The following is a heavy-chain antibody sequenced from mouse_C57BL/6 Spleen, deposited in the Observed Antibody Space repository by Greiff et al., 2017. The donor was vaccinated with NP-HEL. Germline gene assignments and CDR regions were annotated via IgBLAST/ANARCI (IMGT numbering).Heavy chain of an antibody. D-gene: IGHD1-1*01. V-gene: IGHV1-53*01. CDR2: INPSNGGT. Sequence: QVQLQQPGTELVKPGASVKLSCKASGYTFTSYWMHWVKQRPGQGLEWIGNINPSNGGTNYNEKFKSKATLTVDKSSSTAYMQLSSLTSEDSAVYYCARYGAVVATRYFDVWGTGTTVTVSS. J-gene: IGHJ1*03. CDR1: GYTFTSYW. CDR3: ARYGAVVATRYFDV.